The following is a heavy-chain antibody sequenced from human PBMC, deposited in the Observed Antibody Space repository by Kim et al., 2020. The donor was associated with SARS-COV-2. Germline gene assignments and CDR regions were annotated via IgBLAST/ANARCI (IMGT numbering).Heavy chain of an antibody. Sequence: NTHYADSGKGRFTISRDISKTTLYLQMNSLSAEDTAMYYCTRDQVDGYWSWGQGTLVTVSS. CDR3: TRDQVDGYWS. D-gene: IGHD5-18*01. CDR2: NT. V-gene: IGHV3-66*01. J-gene: IGHJ5*02.